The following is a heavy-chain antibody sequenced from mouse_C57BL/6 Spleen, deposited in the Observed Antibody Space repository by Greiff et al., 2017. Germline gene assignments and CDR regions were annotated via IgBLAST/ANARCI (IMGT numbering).Heavy chain of an antibody. J-gene: IGHJ1*03. CDR2: IGPGSGST. CDR1: GYTFTDYY. D-gene: IGHD5-2*01. CDR3: ERSRNTSVDWYFDV. Sequence: QVQLKQSGAELVKPGASVKLSCKASGYTFTDYYMNWVKQRPGQGLEWIGMIGPGSGSTYYNEKFKGNATLTSDKSSSTAYLQLSSLTSEDSAVSFCERSRNTSVDWYFDVWGTGTTVTVSS. V-gene: IGHV1-77*01.